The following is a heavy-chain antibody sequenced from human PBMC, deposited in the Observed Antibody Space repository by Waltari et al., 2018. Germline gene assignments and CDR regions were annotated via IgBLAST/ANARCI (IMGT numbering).Heavy chain of an antibody. D-gene: IGHD3-3*01. J-gene: IGHJ4*02. CDR2: IKKEGSGK. CDR3: ARAVDYDCWSGPSTPFDY. V-gene: IGHV3-7*01. CDR1: GFTFSSYW. Sequence: EVQLVESGGGLVQPGGSLRLSYAASGFTFSSYWMRWVRQAPGKGLEWEANIKKEGSGKYYVDSVKGRFTISRDNAKNSLYLQRNSLRAEDTAVYYCARAVDYDCWSGPSTPFDYWGQGTLVTVSS.